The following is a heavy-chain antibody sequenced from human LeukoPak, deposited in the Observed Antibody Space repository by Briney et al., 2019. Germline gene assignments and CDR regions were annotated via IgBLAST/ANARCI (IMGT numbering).Heavy chain of an antibody. V-gene: IGHV7-4-1*02. J-gene: IGHJ4*02. Sequence: ASGKGSSQASPYTFTSYAMNWVRQAPGQGLARLRWINTNTGNPTYAQGFTGRFVFSLDTSVSTAYLQISSLKAEDTAVYYRAKEGQYSSSWYLGYWGQGTLVTVSS. CDR2: INTNTGNP. CDR3: AKEGQYSSSWYLGY. CDR1: PYTFTSYA. D-gene: IGHD6-13*01.